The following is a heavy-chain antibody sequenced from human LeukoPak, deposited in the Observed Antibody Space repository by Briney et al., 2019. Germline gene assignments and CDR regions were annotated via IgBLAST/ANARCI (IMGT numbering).Heavy chain of an antibody. Sequence: GASVKVSCKASGYTFTSFDFNWVRQATGQGLEWMGWMKSNNGHTGYAQKFQGRVTMTRDTSISTAYMELSSLTFEDTAVYYCARGPPNWGMVGYWGQGTLVTVS. D-gene: IGHD7-27*01. J-gene: IGHJ4*02. CDR1: GYTFTSFD. CDR3: ARGPPNWGMVGY. CDR2: MKSNNGHT. V-gene: IGHV1-8*01.